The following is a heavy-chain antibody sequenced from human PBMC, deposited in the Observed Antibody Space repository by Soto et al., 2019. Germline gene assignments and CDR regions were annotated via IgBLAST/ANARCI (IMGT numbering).Heavy chain of an antibody. CDR3: AGIFSSRDV. Sequence: QVQLVQSGAEMKKPGASVKISCKASGYTFTNYYIHWVRQAPGQGLEWVGIINPSGGSTNYAQSLPGRVIMTRDTSSSTVYRDLSSLRSEDTAVYYCAGIFSSRDVWGQGTTVTVSS. V-gene: IGHV1-46*04. J-gene: IGHJ6*02. CDR2: INPSGGST. CDR1: GYTFTNYY. D-gene: IGHD1-26*01.